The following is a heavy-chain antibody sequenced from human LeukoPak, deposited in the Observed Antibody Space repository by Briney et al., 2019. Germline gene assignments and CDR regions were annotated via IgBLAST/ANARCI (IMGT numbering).Heavy chain of an antibody. V-gene: IGHV3-30*04. J-gene: IGHJ4*02. CDR3: ARILPAADGVFDY. D-gene: IGHD3-3*01. CDR2: ISYDGSNK. Sequence: PGRSPRLSCAASGFTFSSYAMHWVRQAPGKGLEWVAVISYDGSNKYYADSVKGRFTISRDNSKNTLYLQMNSLRAEDTAVYYCARILPAADGVFDYWGQGTLVTVSS. CDR1: GFTFSSYA.